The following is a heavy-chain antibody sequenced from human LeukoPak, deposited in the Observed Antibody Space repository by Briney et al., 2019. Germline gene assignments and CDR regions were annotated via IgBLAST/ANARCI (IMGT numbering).Heavy chain of an antibody. Sequence: SVKVSCKASGGTFSSYAIGWVRQAPGQGLEWIGAIIPICGTTNYAQKSHGRVKITTDESTSTAYMELSSLRSEDTALHYCAVDIAVARHFDYWLQRTMVTVSS. CDR1: GGTFSSYA. D-gene: IGHD6-19*01. J-gene: IGHJ4*02. V-gene: IGHV1-69*05. CDR3: AVDIAVARHFDY. CDR2: IIPICGTT.